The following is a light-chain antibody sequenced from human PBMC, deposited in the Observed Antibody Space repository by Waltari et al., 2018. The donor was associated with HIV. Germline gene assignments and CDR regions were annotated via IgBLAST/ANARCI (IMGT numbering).Light chain of an antibody. CDR2: WAS. V-gene: IGKV4-1*01. CDR3: QQYYSTPVT. Sequence: DIVMTQSPDSLAVSLGERATINCKSSQSVLYSSNNKDYLAWYQQKPAQPPKLLFYWASTRESGVPVRFGGSGSGTNFTLTINSLQAEDVAVYYCQQYYSTPVTFGGGTKVEIK. J-gene: IGKJ4*01. CDR1: QSVLYSSNNKDY.